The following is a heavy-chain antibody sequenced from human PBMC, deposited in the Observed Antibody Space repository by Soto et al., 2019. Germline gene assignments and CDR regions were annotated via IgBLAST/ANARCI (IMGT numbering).Heavy chain of an antibody. CDR3: ARLLGRSGEWELNVIGY. D-gene: IGHD1-26*01. V-gene: IGHV1-8*01. CDR2: MNPNSGNT. J-gene: IGHJ4*02. CDR1: GYTFTSYD. Sequence: GASVKVSCKASGYTFTSYDINWVRQATGQGLEWMGWMNPNSGNTGYAQKFQGRVTMTRNTSISTAYMELSSLRSEDTAVYYCARLLGRSGEWELNVIGYWGQGTLVTVSS.